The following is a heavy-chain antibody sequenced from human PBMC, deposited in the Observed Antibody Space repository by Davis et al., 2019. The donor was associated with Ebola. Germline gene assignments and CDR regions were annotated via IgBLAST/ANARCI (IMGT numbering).Heavy chain of an antibody. Sequence: GESLKISCADSVITFSSYAMTWVRQAPGKGLEWVSAISGSGGTTYYAGSVKGRFTVSRDNSKKTMYLQMNSLRAEDTAVYYCAKIRVVVVAATEFWGQGTLVTVSS. D-gene: IGHD2-15*01. CDR1: VITFSSYA. V-gene: IGHV3-23*01. CDR3: AKIRVVVVAATEF. J-gene: IGHJ4*02. CDR2: ISGSGGTT.